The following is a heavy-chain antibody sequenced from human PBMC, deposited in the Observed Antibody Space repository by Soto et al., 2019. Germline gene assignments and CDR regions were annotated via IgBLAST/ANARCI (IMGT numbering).Heavy chain of an antibody. D-gene: IGHD4-17*01. Sequence: EAQLVESGGGLVKPGRSLRLSCVASGFNFSPYTMNWVRQAPGKGLEWISSISSGSGSFIFYADSVKGRFTISRDNDKNSLYLQMSSLRADDTAVYYCARDQRTSVTSGDGLDIWGQGTMVTVSS. CDR2: ISSGSGSFI. J-gene: IGHJ3*02. CDR3: ARDQRTSVTSGDGLDI. V-gene: IGHV3-21*01. CDR1: GFNFSPYT.